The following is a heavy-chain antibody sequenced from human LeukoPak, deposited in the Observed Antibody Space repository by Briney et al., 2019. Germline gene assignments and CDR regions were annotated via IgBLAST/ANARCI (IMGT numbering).Heavy chain of an antibody. J-gene: IGHJ4*02. Sequence: SSETLSLTCTVSSGSISSYYWSWIRQPPGKGLEWIGYIYYSGTTDYNPSLESRVTISVDTSNNQFSLKVYSVTAADTAVYCCARSSGAYQSFDYWGQGTLVPVSS. CDR1: SGSISSYY. CDR2: IYYSGTT. V-gene: IGHV4-59*01. CDR3: ARSSGAYQSFDY. D-gene: IGHD1-26*01.